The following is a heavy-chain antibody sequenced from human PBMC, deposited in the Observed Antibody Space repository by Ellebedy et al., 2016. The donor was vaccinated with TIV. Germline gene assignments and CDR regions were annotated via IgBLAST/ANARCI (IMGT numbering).Heavy chain of an antibody. CDR2: MDQDGSHI. J-gene: IGHJ6*02. D-gene: IGHD6-25*01. Sequence: GGSLRLSXAASGFTFRTYWMNWVRQAPGKRLEWVANMDQDGSHIYYVHSVKGRFTIPRDNAKNSLYLQLNGLTTDDTAAYYCARGAARGIYYYYGMDVWGQGTTVTVSS. CDR1: GFTFRTYW. CDR3: ARGAARGIYYYYGMDV. V-gene: IGHV3-7*01.